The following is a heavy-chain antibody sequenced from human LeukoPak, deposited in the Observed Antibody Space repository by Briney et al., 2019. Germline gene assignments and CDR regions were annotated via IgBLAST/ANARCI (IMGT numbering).Heavy chain of an antibody. V-gene: IGHV4-34*01. Sequence: SETLSLTCAVYGGSFSGYYWSWIRQPPGKGLEWIGEINHSGSTNYNPSLKSRVTISVDTSKNQFSLKLSSVTAADTAVYYCARGYYDSSGYYFWYFDYWGQGTLVTVSS. CDR1: GGSFSGYY. CDR3: ARGYYDSSGYYFWYFDY. CDR2: INHSGST. D-gene: IGHD3-22*01. J-gene: IGHJ4*02.